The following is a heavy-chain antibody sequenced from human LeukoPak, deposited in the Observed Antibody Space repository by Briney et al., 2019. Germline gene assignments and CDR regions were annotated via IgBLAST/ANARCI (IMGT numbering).Heavy chain of an antibody. CDR1: GASIDFESYY. CDR3: ARGHDYYSEYFQH. J-gene: IGHJ1*01. D-gene: IGHD1-26*01. CDR2: IDHGGVT. Sequence: TLSLTCTVSGASIDFESYYWSWVRQSAGKGLEWIGRIDHGGVTNYNPSLQSRVTISLDTSQKQFSLKLNSVTAADTAVYYCARGHDYYSEYFQHWGQGTLVSVSS. V-gene: IGHV4-61*02.